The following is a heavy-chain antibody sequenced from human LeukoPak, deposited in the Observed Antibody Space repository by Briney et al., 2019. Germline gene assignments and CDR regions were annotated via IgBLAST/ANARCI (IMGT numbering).Heavy chain of an antibody. V-gene: IGHV4-34*01. CDR1: GGSFSGYY. Sequence: KPSETLSLTCAVYGGSFSGYYWSWIRQPLGKGLEWIGEINHSGSTNYNPSLKSRVTISVDTSKNQFSLKLSSVTAADTAVYYCASGGTMVARFDYWGQGTLVTVSS. D-gene: IGHD4/OR15-4a*01. CDR3: ASGGTMVARFDY. CDR2: INHSGST. J-gene: IGHJ4*02.